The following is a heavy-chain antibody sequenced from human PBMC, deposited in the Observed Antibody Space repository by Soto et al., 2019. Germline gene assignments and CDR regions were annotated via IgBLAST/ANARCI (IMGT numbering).Heavy chain of an antibody. V-gene: IGHV4-4*08. CDR2: IWTSGST. CDR3: AKGGGSYTTGWYNDY. CDR1: GVSLSNSY. J-gene: IGHJ4*02. D-gene: IGHD6-19*01. Sequence: QVQLQESGPGLVKPSETMSLTCTVSGVSLSNSYCSWARQPPGKGLEWIGHIWTSGSTKYNPSLRSRVTLSVDTSKNQVSLQLSSVTATDTAVYYCAKGGGSYTTGWYNDYWGQGTLVTVSS.